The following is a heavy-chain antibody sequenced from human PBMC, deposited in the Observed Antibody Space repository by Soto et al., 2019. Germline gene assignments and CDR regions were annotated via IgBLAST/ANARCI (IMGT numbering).Heavy chain of an antibody. CDR3: AKGGLRRRLDP. Sequence: VGSLRLSCAGSGFTVNNSIMTWVRQAPGKGLERVSGINDNGEVIYYADSVKGRFTLSRDSAKNTMYLQMNSLTVDDTAVYYCAKGGLRRRLDPWGRGIQVTVSS. CDR2: INDNGEVI. CDR1: GFTVNNSI. J-gene: IGHJ5*02. V-gene: IGHV3-23*01.